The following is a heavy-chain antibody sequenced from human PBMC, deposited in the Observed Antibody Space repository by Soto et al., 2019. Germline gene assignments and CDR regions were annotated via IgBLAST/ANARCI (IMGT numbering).Heavy chain of an antibody. D-gene: IGHD2-2*01. J-gene: IGHJ4*02. CDR3: ARDGDQGANSDHTTSPPIDY. CDR2: IIPMFGSA. CDR1: GGTFSSYA. V-gene: IGHV1-69*12. Sequence: QVQLVQSGAEVKKPGSSVKVSCKASGGTFSSYAITWVRQAPGQGLEWMGGIIPMFGSANYAQKFQGRVTITADQSTNTAYMALSSLRSEDTAVYYCARDGDQGANSDHTTSPPIDYWGQGTLVTVSS.